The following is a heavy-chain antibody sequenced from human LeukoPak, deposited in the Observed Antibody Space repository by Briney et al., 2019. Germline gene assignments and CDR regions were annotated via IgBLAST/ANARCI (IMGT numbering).Heavy chain of an antibody. CDR2: INHRGST. V-gene: IGHV4-34*01. D-gene: IGHD3-22*01. CDR1: GGSFSGYH. CDR3: ARLYPYYYDSSGSWLPGFDWFDP. Sequence: SETLSLTCVVYGGSFSGYHWSWIRQSPGKGLEWIGVINHRGSTNYNPSLKRRVTMSLDTSKNQFSLKLSSVTAADTAVYYCARLYPYYYDSSGSWLPGFDWFDPWGQGTLVTVSS. J-gene: IGHJ5*02.